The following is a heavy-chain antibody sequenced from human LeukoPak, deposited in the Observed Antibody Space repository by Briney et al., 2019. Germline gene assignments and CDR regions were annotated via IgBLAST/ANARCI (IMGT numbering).Heavy chain of an antibody. Sequence: SVKVSCKASGYTFTGYYMHWVRQAPGQGLEWMGGIIPIFGTANYAQKFQGRVTITADESTSTAYMELSSLRSEDTAVYYCARDQEGGVGAHTWFDPWGQGTLVTVSS. J-gene: IGHJ5*02. CDR3: ARDQEGGVGAHTWFDP. CDR1: GYTFTGYY. V-gene: IGHV1-69*13. CDR2: IIPIFGTA. D-gene: IGHD1-26*01.